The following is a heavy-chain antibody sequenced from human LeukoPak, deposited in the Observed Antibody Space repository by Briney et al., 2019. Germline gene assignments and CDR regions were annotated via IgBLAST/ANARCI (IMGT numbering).Heavy chain of an antibody. Sequence: PGGSLRLSCAASGFSLSSYAMHWIRQPPGKGLEWIGEIHPSGSPSYNPSLESRTIISVDASKNQFSLILNSVTAADTALYFCSRGGDASKAGKYWGQGALVTVSS. V-gene: IGHV4-34*01. CDR1: GFSLSSYA. CDR2: IHPSGSP. CDR3: SRGGDASKAGKY. J-gene: IGHJ4*02. D-gene: IGHD3-10*01.